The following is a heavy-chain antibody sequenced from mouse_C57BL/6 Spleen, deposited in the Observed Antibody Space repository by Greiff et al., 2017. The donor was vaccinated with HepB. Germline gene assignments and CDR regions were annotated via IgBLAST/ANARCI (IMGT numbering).Heavy chain of an antibody. CDR3: ARGYYGSSLFDY. CDR2: IYPGSGST. D-gene: IGHD1-1*01. J-gene: IGHJ2*01. Sequence: QVQLQQPGAELVKPGASVKMSCKASGYTFTSYWITWVKQRPGQGLEWIGDIYPGSGSTNYNEKFKSKATLTVDTSSSTAYMQLSSLTSEDSAVYYCARGYYGSSLFDYWGQGTTLTVSS. CDR1: GYTFTSYW. V-gene: IGHV1-55*01.